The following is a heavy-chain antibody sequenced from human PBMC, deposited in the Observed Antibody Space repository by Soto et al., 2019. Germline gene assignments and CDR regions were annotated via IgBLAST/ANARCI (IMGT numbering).Heavy chain of an antibody. CDR1: GGSISTISYF. CDR3: ARYRWGSGRYSGLLDX. D-gene: IGHD3-10*01. V-gene: IGHV4-39*01. CDR2: FHYSGSA. J-gene: IGHJ4*02. Sequence: PSETLSLTCSVSGGSISTISYFWGWIRQPPGKGLEWCGSFHYSGSANYRSSLQSRVTISVDTSQNQFSLRLRSVTAADTAVYYCARYRWGSGRYSGLLDXWGQGALVTVSX.